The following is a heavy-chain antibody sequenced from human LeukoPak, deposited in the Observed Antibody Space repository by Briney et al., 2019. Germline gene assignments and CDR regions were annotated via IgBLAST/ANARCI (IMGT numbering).Heavy chain of an antibody. V-gene: IGHV3-23*01. CDR1: GFTFSNYA. D-gene: IGHD2-2*01. J-gene: IGHJ3*01. Sequence: GGSLRLSCAASGFTFSNYAMSWVRQTPGKGLEWVSGISDGGASTYNADSVDGRFRVSRDNSKTALSLEMDSLRVDDTAVYYCAKYMPDSVDDALDVWGQGTMVIVS. CDR2: ISDGGAST. CDR3: AKYMPDSVDDALDV.